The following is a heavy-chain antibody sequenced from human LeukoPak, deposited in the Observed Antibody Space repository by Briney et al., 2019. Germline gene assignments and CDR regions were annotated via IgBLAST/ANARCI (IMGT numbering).Heavy chain of an antibody. CDR3: AKDPRRITMIVVVPDAFDI. CDR2: IRYDGSNK. CDR1: GFTFSSYG. V-gene: IGHV3-30*02. D-gene: IGHD3-22*01. Sequence: PGGSLRLSCAASGFTFSSYGMHWVRQDPGKGLEWVAFIRYDGSNKYYADSVKGRFTISRDNSKNTLYLQMNSLRAEDTAVYYCAKDPRRITMIVVVPDAFDIWGQGTMVTVSS. J-gene: IGHJ3*02.